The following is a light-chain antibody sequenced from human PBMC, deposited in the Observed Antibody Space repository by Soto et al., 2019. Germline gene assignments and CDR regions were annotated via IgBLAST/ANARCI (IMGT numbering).Light chain of an antibody. Sequence: EVVLTQSPGTLSLSPGERATLSCRASQSVSNNYFAWYQQKPGQAPRLIIFGSSNRATGIPDRFSGSGSGTDFTLTISRLEPEDFAVEFCQQYGSSPPYTFGQGTKLEIK. J-gene: IGKJ2*01. V-gene: IGKV3-20*01. CDR3: QQYGSSPPYT. CDR1: QSVSNNY. CDR2: GSS.